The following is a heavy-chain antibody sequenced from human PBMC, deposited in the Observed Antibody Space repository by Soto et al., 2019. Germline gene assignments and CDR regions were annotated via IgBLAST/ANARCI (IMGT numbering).Heavy chain of an antibody. D-gene: IGHD1-7*01. CDR2: IKQDGSEK. Sequence: LRLSCAASGFTFSTYWMTWVRQAPGKGLEWVANIKQDGSEKYYVDSVKGRFTISRDNAKNSLNLQMNSLRVEDTAVYYCARDRDWNYAGNFDYWGQGTLVTVSS. V-gene: IGHV3-7*03. CDR1: GFTFSTYW. J-gene: IGHJ4*02. CDR3: ARDRDWNYAGNFDY.